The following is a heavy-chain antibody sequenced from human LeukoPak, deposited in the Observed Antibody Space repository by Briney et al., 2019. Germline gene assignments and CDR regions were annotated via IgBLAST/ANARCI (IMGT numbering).Heavy chain of an antibody. D-gene: IGHD6-19*01. CDR3: AKGGGIIAVAGGVDY. J-gene: IGHJ4*02. CDR1: GFTFDDYG. CDR2: IRYDGSNK. Sequence: GGSLRLSCAASGFTFDDYGMHRVRQAPGKGLEWVAFIRYDGSNKYYADSVKGRFTISRDNSKNTLYLQMNSLRAEDTAVYYCAKGGGIIAVAGGVDYWGQGTLVTVSS. V-gene: IGHV3-30*02.